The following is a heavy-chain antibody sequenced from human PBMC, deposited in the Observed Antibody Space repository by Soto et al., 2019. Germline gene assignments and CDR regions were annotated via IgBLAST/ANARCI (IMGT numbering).Heavy chain of an antibody. V-gene: IGHV4-39*01. J-gene: IGHJ5*02. CDR1: GGSISSFAYY. CDR3: ARRERYYGSPGWFDP. Sequence: SETLSLTXTVSGGSISSFAYYWGWIRQPPGKGLEWIGTVYYNENTYYNPSLKSRLTISVDTAKNQFSLNLRSVTAADTAIYFCARRERYYGSPGWFDPWGQGTLVTVSS. CDR2: VYYNENT. D-gene: IGHD3-10*01.